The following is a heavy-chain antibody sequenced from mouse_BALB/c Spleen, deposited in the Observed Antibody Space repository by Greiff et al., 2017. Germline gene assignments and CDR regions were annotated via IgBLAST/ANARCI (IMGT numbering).Heavy chain of an antibody. CDR2: IWSGGST. CDR1: GFSLTSYG. CDR3: AREGERTWFAY. V-gene: IGHV2-2*02. Sequence: QVQLKESGPGLVAPTQSLSITCTVSGFSLTSYGVHWVRQSPGKGLEWLGVIWSGGSTDYNAAFISRLSISKDNSKSQVFFKMNSLQANDTAIYYCAREGERTWFAYWGQGTLVTVSA. J-gene: IGHJ3*01.